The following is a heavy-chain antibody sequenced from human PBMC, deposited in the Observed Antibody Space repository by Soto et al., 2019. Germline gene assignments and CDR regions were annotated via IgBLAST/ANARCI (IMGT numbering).Heavy chain of an antibody. Sequence: SVKVSCKASGGTFSSYAISWVRQAPGQGLEWMGGIIPIFGTANYAQKFQGRVTITADESTSTAYMELSSLRSEDTAVYYCAPYCSGGSCYNNWFDPWGQGTLVTVSS. V-gene: IGHV1-69*13. J-gene: IGHJ5*02. CDR1: GGTFSSYA. CDR2: IIPIFGTA. D-gene: IGHD2-15*01. CDR3: APYCSGGSCYNNWFDP.